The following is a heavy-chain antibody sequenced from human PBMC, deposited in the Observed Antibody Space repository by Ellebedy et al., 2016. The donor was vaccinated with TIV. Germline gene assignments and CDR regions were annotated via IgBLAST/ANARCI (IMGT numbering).Heavy chain of an antibody. CDR2: IHYSGNT. J-gene: IGHJ2*01. V-gene: IGHV4-61*03. D-gene: IGHD2-21*01. Sequence: MPGGSLRLSCSVSGGSVNSDSYYWSWIRQSPGKGLEWIGFIHYSGNTNYNPSLKSRATLSVDTSKNHFSLNLNSVTAAETAFYYCARVIVVDWYFDLWGHGTLVTVSS. CDR1: GGSVNSDSYY. CDR3: ARVIVVDWYFDL.